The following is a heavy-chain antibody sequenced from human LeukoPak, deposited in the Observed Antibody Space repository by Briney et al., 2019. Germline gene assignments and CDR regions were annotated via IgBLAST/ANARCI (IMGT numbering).Heavy chain of an antibody. CDR3: ATTTIRLGY. CDR1: GGSISSYY. Sequence: SETLSLTCTVSGGSISSYYWTWIRQPPGKGLEWIGSIYYSGSTYYNPSLKSRVTISVDTSKNQFSLKLSSVTAADTAVYYCATTTIRLGYWGQGTLVTVSS. CDR2: IYYSGST. J-gene: IGHJ4*02. D-gene: IGHD1-26*01. V-gene: IGHV4-59*12.